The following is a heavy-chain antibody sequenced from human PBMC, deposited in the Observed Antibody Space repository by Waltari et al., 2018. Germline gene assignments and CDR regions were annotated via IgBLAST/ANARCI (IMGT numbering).Heavy chain of an antibody. V-gene: IGHV3-21*01. CDR3: AREGNGDYVLGGY. CDR1: GFTFSSYS. CDR2: ISSSSSYI. Sequence: EVQLVESGGGLVKPGGSLRLSCAASGFTFSSYSMNWVRQAPGKGLEWVSSISSSSSYIYYADSVKGRFTRSRDNAKNALYLQMNGLRAEDTAVYYCAREGNGDYVLGGYWGQGTLVTVSS. D-gene: IGHD4-17*01. J-gene: IGHJ4*02.